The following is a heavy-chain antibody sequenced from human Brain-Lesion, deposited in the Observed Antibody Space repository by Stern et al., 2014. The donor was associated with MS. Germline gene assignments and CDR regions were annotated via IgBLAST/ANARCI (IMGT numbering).Heavy chain of an antibody. CDR3: ARGRVVPGFQYYATDV. V-gene: IGHV4-61*02. CDR1: SSGGYY. D-gene: IGHD2-2*01. CDR2: IFNSGST. Sequence: SSGGYYWSWIRQPAGKGLEWIGRIFNSGSTSYNPSLQSRVTISIDTSKNQFPLRLNSMTAADTAVYYCARGRVVPGFQYYATDVWGQGTTVIVSS. J-gene: IGHJ6*02.